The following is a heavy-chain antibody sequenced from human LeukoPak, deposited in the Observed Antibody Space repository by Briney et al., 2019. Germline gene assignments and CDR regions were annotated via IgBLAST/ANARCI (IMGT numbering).Heavy chain of an antibody. Sequence: ASVKVSCKASGYTFTSYYMHWVRQAPGQGLEWMGIINPSGGSTSYAQKFQGRVTMTRDTSTSTVYMELSSLRSEDTAVYYCARAALTSVTAYYYYYYMDVWGKGTTLTVSS. CDR3: ARAALTSVTAYYYYYYMDV. CDR1: GYTFTSYY. D-gene: IGHD4-11*01. J-gene: IGHJ6*03. CDR2: INPSGGST. V-gene: IGHV1-46*01.